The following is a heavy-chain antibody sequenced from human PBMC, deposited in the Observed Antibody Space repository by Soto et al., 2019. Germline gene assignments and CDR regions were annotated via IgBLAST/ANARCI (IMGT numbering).Heavy chain of an antibody. CDR1: GGSISSYY. V-gene: IGHV4-59*01. J-gene: IGHJ6*02. Sequence: SETLSLTCTVSGGSISSYYWSWIRQPPGKGLEWIGYMYNTGRTIYNPSIKSRVNISVDTSKNQFSLKLNTVTAADTAVYYCARDLWGYCGADCYPLDVWGQGTTVTVS. D-gene: IGHD2-21*02. CDR3: ARDLWGYCGADCYPLDV. CDR2: MYNTGRT.